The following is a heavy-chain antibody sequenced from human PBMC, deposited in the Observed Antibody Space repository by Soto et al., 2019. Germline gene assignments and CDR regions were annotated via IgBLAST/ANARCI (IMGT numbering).Heavy chain of an antibody. CDR2: INHSGST. CDR1: GGSFSGYY. D-gene: IGHD2-2*03. Sequence: SETLSLTCAVYGGSFSGYYWSWIRQPPGKGLEWIGEINHSGSTNYNPSLKSRVTISVDTSKNQFSLKLRSVTAAATAVYYCARVGYCSSTSCPISYWGQGTLVTVSS. J-gene: IGHJ4*02. CDR3: ARVGYCSSTSCPISY. V-gene: IGHV4-34*01.